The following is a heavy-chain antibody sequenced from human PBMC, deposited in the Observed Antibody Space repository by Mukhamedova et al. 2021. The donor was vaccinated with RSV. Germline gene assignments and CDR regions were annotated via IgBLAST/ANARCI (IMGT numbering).Heavy chain of an antibody. D-gene: IGHD3-22*01. J-gene: IGHJ5*02. CDR2: GST. V-gene: IGHV3-53*04. CDR3: ARATDSSGSHMEWFDP. Sequence: GSTYYADSVKGRFTISRHNSKNTLYLQMNSLRAEDTAVYYCARATDSSGSHMEWFDPWGQGTLVTVSS.